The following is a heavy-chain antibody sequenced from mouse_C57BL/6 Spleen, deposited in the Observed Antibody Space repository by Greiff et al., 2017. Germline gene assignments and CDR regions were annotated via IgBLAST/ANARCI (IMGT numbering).Heavy chain of an antibody. CDR1: GFTFTSYA. CDR3: ARGDDSYSYYFDY. Sequence: EVKLMESGGGLVKPGGSLKLSCAASGFTFTSYAMSWVRQTPEKRLEWVATISDGGSYTYYPDTVKGRFTISRDNAKNNLYLQMSHLKSEDTAMYCCARGDDSYSYYFDYWGQGTTLTVSS. CDR2: ISDGGSYT. V-gene: IGHV5-4*03. J-gene: IGHJ2*01. D-gene: IGHD2-3*01.